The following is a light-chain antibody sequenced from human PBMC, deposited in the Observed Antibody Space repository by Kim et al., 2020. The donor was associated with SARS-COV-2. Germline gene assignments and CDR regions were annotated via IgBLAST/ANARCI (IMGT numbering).Light chain of an antibody. V-gene: IGKV2-28*01. J-gene: IGKJ5*01. Sequence: PACISWVSSKALQHSNGERYVDGYLKKEGQYPQLLIYLTSNRASELPDRFSGSGSGTDFTLKMSRVEGDDFGVYYCMQPLQMPPSFGRGTRLEI. CDR1: KALQHSNGERY. CDR2: LTS. CDR3: MQPLQMPPS.